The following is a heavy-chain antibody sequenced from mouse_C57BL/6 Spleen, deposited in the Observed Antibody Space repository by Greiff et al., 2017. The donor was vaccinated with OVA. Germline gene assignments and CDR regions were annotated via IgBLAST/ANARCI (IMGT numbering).Heavy chain of an antibody. Sequence: EVKLVESGGGLVQPGGSMKLSCVASGFTFSNYWMNWVRQSPEKGLEWVAQIRLKSDNYATHYAESVKGRFTISRDDSKSSVYLQMNNLRAEDTGIYYCTGVGTPFAYWGQGTLVTVSA. CDR1: GFTFSNYW. V-gene: IGHV6-3*01. CDR2: IRLKSDNYAT. D-gene: IGHD3-3*01. CDR3: TGVGTPFAY. J-gene: IGHJ3*01.